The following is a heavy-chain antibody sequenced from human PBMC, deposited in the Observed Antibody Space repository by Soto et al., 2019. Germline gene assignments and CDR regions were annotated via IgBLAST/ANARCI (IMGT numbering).Heavy chain of an antibody. CDR1: GFSLTSGVVG. Sequence: QITLKESGPTLVQPTQTLTLTCTFSGFSLTSGVVGVGWIRQPPGEALEWLALIYWNDEQYYHPSLRNRLTITRDTSKNQVVLTMTNMDPVDTATYYCAHRLPGPSGYDVWGQGTTVTVSS. V-gene: IGHV2-5*01. D-gene: IGHD6-13*01. J-gene: IGHJ6*02. CDR3: AHRLPGPSGYDV. CDR2: IYWNDEQ.